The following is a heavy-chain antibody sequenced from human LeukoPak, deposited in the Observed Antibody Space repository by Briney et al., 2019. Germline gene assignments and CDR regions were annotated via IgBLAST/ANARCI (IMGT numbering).Heavy chain of an antibody. Sequence: PGGSLRLSCAASAFTFSRHSINWVRQAPGKALEEVSSISSSSSYIYYADSVKGRFTISRDNAKNSLYLQMNSLRAEDTAVYYCARDSGNDLDVFDIWGQGTMVTVSS. CDR2: ISSSSSYI. J-gene: IGHJ3*02. CDR1: AFTFSRHS. CDR3: ARDSGNDLDVFDI. V-gene: IGHV3-21*01. D-gene: IGHD1-1*01.